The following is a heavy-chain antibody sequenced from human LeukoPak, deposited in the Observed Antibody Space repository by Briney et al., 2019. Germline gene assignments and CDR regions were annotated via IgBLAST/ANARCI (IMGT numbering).Heavy chain of an antibody. CDR3: ARDRGVAPVRFSNWFDP. Sequence: GASVKVSCKASGYTFTSYAMNWVRQAPGQGLEWMGWINTNTGNPTYAQGFTGRFVFSLDTSVSTTYLQISSLKAEDTAVYYCARDRGVAPVRFSNWFDPWGQGTLVTVSS. D-gene: IGHD3-3*01. CDR2: INTNTGNP. V-gene: IGHV7-4-1*02. J-gene: IGHJ5*02. CDR1: GYTFTSYA.